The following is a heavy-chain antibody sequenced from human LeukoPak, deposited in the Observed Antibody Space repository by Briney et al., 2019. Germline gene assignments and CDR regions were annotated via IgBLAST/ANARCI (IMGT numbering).Heavy chain of an antibody. CDR3: ARERGTITMIPYYFDY. V-gene: IGHV3-23*01. CDR1: GFTFSSYA. CDR2: ISGSGGST. J-gene: IGHJ4*02. D-gene: IGHD3-22*01. Sequence: PGGSLRLSCAASGFTFSSYAMSWVRQAPGKGLEWVSAISGSGGSTYYADSVKGRFTISRDNSKNTLYLQMNSLRAEDTAVYYCARERGTITMIPYYFDYWGQGTLVTVSS.